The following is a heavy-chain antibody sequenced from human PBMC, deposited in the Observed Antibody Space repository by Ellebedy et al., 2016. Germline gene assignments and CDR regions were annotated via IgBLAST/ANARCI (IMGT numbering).Heavy chain of an antibody. D-gene: IGHD6-19*01. Sequence: GGSLRLSXAASGFTFSNYIMNWIRQAPGKGLEWVSSLSSSTGDIYYADSVKGRFTISRDNAKNSLYLQMNSLRAEDTAVYYCARQTWLTPYNWFDPWGQGTLVIVSS. CDR1: GFTFSNYI. CDR2: LSSSTGDI. V-gene: IGHV3-21*01. J-gene: IGHJ5*02. CDR3: ARQTWLTPYNWFDP.